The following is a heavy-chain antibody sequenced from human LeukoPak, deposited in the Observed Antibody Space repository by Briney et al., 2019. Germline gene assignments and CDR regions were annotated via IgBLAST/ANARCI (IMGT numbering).Heavy chain of an antibody. Sequence: GGSLRPSCAASGFTFADYAMHWVRQTPGKGLEWVSGISWNGVNIGYGDSVKGRFAVSRDNAKNSLYLQMNSLRVEDTALYYCAKGGSYYDFWSSYNWGQGTLVTVSS. V-gene: IGHV3-9*01. CDR2: ISWNGVNI. J-gene: IGHJ4*02. D-gene: IGHD3-3*01. CDR3: AKGGSYYDFWSSYN. CDR1: GFTFADYA.